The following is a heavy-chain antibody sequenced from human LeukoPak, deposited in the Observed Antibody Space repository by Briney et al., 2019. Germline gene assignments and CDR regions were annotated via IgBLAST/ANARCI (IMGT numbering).Heavy chain of an antibody. D-gene: IGHD1-26*01. J-gene: IGHJ4*02. Sequence: GGSLRLSCAASGFTFSNYWMNWVRQAPGKGLEGVANIKQDGSEKYYVDSVEGRFTVCRDNTKNSLYLQMNSLRAEDTAVYYCTMIEWERWRGWGQGTLVTVSS. CDR3: TMIEWERWRG. CDR2: IKQDGSEK. CDR1: GFTFSNYW. V-gene: IGHV3-7*01.